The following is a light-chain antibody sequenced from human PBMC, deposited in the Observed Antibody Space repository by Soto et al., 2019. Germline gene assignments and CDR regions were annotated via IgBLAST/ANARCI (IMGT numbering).Light chain of an antibody. CDR2: RAS. Sequence: DIQMTQSPPTLSASVGDRVTITCRASQSIGSWLAWYQQKPGKAPRLLMYRASSLESGVPSRFSGSGSGTEFTLTISSLQPDDFATYYCQQYYSYWTFGQGTKVEIK. J-gene: IGKJ1*01. CDR1: QSIGSW. V-gene: IGKV1-5*03. CDR3: QQYYSYWT.